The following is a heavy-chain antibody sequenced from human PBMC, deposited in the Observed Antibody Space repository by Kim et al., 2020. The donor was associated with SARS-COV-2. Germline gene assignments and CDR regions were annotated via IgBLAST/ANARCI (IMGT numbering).Heavy chain of an antibody. CDR1: GFTVSSNY. Sequence: GGSLRLSCAASGFTVSSNYMSWVRQAPGKGLEWVSVIYSGGSTYYADSVKGRFTISSDNSKNTLYLQMNSLRAEDTAVYYCARDSAEYGMDVWGQGTTVTVSS. J-gene: IGHJ6*02. D-gene: IGHD3-10*01. CDR3: ARDSAEYGMDV. CDR2: IYSGGST. V-gene: IGHV3-66*01.